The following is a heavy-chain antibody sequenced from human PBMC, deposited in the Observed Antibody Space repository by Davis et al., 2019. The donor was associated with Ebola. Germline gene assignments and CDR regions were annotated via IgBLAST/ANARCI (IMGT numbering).Heavy chain of an antibody. D-gene: IGHD6-6*01. J-gene: IGHJ5*02. CDR2: INHSGST. Sequence: SETLSLTCAVYGGSFSGYYWSWIRQPPGKGLEWIGEINHSGSTYYNPSLKSRVTISVDTSKNQFSLKLSSVTAADTAVYYCARRIAARPFGDWFDPWGQGTLVTVSS. V-gene: IGHV4-34*01. CDR1: GGSFSGYY. CDR3: ARRIAARPFGDWFDP.